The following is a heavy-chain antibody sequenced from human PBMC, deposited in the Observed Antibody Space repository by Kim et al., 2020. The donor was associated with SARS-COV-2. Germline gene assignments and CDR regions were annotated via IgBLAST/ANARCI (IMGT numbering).Heavy chain of an antibody. V-gene: IGHV1-69*13. CDR2: IIPIFGTA. Sequence: SVKVSCKASGGTFSSYAISWVRQAPGQGLEWMGGIIPIFGTANYAQKFQGRVTITADESTSTAYMELSSLRSEDTAVYYCARAYRGIAVAGASFDYWGQGTLVTVSS. D-gene: IGHD6-19*01. CDR3: ARAYRGIAVAGASFDY. J-gene: IGHJ4*02. CDR1: GGTFSSYA.